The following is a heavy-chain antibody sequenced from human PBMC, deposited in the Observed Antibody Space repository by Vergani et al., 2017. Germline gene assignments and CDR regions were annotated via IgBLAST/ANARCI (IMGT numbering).Heavy chain of an antibody. J-gene: IGHJ5*02. CDR2: MYHSGST. D-gene: IGHD3-10*01. CDR1: GCSMSGYY. V-gene: IGHV4-59*01. CDR3: GRVADFYGLGSRRLDL. Sequence: QVRLQESGPGLVKPSETLSLTCSVSGCSMSGYYWSWIRQPPGKELEWVGYMYHSGSTNYNPSLETRVTISGDTSKNQFSLKLNSVTAADTAVYYCGRVADFYGLGSRRLDLWGQGILVTVSS.